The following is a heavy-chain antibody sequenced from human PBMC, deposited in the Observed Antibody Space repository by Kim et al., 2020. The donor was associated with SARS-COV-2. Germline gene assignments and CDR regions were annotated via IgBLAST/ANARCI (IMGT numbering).Heavy chain of an antibody. D-gene: IGHD1-1*01. CDR3: ARDLSTGLPGGFDY. J-gene: IGHJ4*02. V-gene: IGHV3-21*01. Sequence: YADSVKGRFTISSDNARDSLYLQMNSLRAEDTAMYYCARDLSTGLPGGFDYWGPGTLVTVSS.